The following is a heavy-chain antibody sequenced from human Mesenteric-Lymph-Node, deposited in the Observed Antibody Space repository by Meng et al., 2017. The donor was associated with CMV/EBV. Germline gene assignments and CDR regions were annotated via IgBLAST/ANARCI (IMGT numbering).Heavy chain of an antibody. J-gene: IGHJ4*02. CDR2: ISSSSSYI. CDR1: GFTFSSYS. D-gene: IGHD1-14*01. Sequence: GESLKISCTASGFTFSSYSMNWVRQAPGKGLEWVSSISSSSSYIYYADSVKGRFTISRDNAKNSLYLQMNSLRAEDTAVYYCARGADPEDYWGQGTLVTVSS. V-gene: IGHV3-21*01. CDR3: ARGADPEDY.